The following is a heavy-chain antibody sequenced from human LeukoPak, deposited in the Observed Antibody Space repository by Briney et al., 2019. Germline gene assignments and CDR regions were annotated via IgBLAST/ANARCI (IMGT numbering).Heavy chain of an antibody. V-gene: IGHV4-59*08. CDR3: ARLVYDSRGYYFDY. CDR2: IRYSGSA. Sequence: SETLSLTCTVSGDSISTSYWSWIRQPPGKGLEWIGYIRYSGSANYNPSLRSRVTISIDTSKNQFSLKLSSVTAADTAVYHCARLVYDSRGYYFDYWGQGTLVTVSS. CDR1: GDSISTSY. J-gene: IGHJ4*02. D-gene: IGHD3-22*01.